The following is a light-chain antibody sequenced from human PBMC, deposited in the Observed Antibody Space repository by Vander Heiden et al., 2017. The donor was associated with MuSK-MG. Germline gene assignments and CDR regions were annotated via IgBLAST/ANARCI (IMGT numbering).Light chain of an antibody. CDR1: QDISNY. Sequence: IKMIQYPSSLSASVGDRVTITCQASQDISNYLNWYQQKPGKAPKLLIYDASNLETGVPSRFSGSGSGTDFTFTISSLQPEDFATYYCQQDDNLPHTFGGGTKVEIK. CDR2: DAS. V-gene: IGKV1-33*01. J-gene: IGKJ4*01. CDR3: QQDDNLPHT.